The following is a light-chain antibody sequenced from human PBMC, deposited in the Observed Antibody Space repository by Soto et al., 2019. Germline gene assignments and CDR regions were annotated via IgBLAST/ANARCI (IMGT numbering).Light chain of an antibody. J-gene: IGKJ4*01. CDR1: QYVSSF. CDR3: LQFSSYPLT. Sequence: EIVLTQSPATLSLSPGERATLSCRASQYVSSFLAWYQQKAGQAPRLLIYDASHRATGIPARFSGSGSGTDFTLTISRLEPEDFAVYYCLQFSSYPLTFGGGTKVDIK. CDR2: DAS. V-gene: IGKV3-11*01.